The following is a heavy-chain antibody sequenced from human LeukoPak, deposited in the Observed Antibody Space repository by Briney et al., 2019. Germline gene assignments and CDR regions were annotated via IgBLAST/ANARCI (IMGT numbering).Heavy chain of an antibody. CDR3: ARDPPRYCSSTSCSN. D-gene: IGHD2-2*01. CDR2: INPNSGGT. V-gene: IGHV1-2*06. Sequence: ASVKVSCKASGYTFTGYCMHWVRQAPGQGLEWMGRINPNSGGTNYAQKFQGRVTMTRDTSISTAYMELSRLRSDDTAVYYCARDPPRYCSSTSCSNWGQGTLVTVSS. J-gene: IGHJ4*02. CDR1: GYTFTGYC.